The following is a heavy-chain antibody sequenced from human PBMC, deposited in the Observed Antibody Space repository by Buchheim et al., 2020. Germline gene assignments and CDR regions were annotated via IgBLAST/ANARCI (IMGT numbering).Heavy chain of an antibody. V-gene: IGHV3-21*01. CDR3: ASTVVPSYYGMDV. CDR2: ISSSSSYI. Sequence: EVQLVVSGGGLVKPGGSLRLSCAASGFXFSIYTIFLVRQAPGMGLEWVSSISSSSSYIYYADSVKGRFTISRDNDKNSQYLQMNSLRAEDTAVYYCASTVVPSYYGMDVWGQGTT. CDR1: GFXFSIYT. D-gene: IGHD2-2*01. J-gene: IGHJ6*02.